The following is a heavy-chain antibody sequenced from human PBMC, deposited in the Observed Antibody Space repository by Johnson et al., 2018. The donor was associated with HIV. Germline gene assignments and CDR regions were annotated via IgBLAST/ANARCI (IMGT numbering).Heavy chain of an antibody. V-gene: IGHV3-23*04. CDR1: GFTFDDYA. J-gene: IGHJ3*02. CDR2: ISGSGGST. CDR3: AKEGQDLRSSSSDDAFDI. D-gene: IGHD6-13*01. Sequence: VQLVESGGGLVQPGRSLRLSCAASGFTFDDYAMHWVRQAPGKGLEWVSGISGSGGSTYYADSVKGRFTISRANSKNTLYLQMNSLRAEDTAVYYCAKEGQDLRSSSSDDAFDIWGQGTMVTVSS.